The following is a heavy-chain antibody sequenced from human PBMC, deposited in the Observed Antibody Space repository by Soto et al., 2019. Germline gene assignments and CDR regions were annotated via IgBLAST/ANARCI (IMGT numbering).Heavy chain of an antibody. Sequence: VKVSCKASGGTFSSYAISWVRQAPGQGLEWMGGIIPIFGTANYAQKFQGRVTITADESTSTAYMELSSLRSEDTAVYYCASWDIVVVPAAEGYYYYYGMDVWGQGTTVTVSS. CDR1: GGTFSSYA. CDR2: IIPIFGTA. V-gene: IGHV1-69*13. D-gene: IGHD2-2*01. CDR3: ASWDIVVVPAAEGYYYYYGMDV. J-gene: IGHJ6*02.